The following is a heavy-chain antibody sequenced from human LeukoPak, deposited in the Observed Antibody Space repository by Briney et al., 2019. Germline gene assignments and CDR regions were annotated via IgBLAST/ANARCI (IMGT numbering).Heavy chain of an antibody. Sequence: PSETLSLTCAVYGGSFSGYYWSWIRQPPGKGLEWIGEINHSGSTNYNPSLKSRVTISVDTSKNQFSLKLSSVTAADTAVYYCARRSRGGGRGIGYWGQGTLVTVSS. J-gene: IGHJ4*02. V-gene: IGHV4-34*01. D-gene: IGHD3-16*01. CDR1: GGSFSGYY. CDR3: ARRSRGGGRGIGY. CDR2: INHSGST.